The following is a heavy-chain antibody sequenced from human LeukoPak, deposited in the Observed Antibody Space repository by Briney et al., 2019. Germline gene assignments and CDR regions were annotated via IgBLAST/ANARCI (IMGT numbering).Heavy chain of an antibody. D-gene: IGHD3-16*01. CDR2: IKKDGTYR. CDR3: ARDDDVYGIDY. V-gene: IGHV3-74*01. Sequence: GGSLRLSCVVSGFTFSGNWMHWVRQGPGKGLMCAARIKKDGTYRDYADSVKGRFTISRDNAKNTLFLQMDSLRDEDTAVYYCARDDDVYGIDYWGQGTLVTVSS. J-gene: IGHJ4*02. CDR1: GFTFSGNW.